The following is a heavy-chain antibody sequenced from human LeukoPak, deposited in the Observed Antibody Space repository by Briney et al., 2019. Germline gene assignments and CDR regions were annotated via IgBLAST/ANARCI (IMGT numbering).Heavy chain of an antibody. V-gene: IGHV3-64*01. J-gene: IGHJ4*02. Sequence: GGSLRLSCAASGFTFSSYAMHWVRQAPGKGLEYVSAISSNGGSTYYANSVKGRFTISRGNSKNTLYLQMGSLRAEDMAVYYCARRPYSREYYFDYWGQGTLVTVSS. CDR2: ISSNGGST. D-gene: IGHD3-22*01. CDR1: GFTFSSYA. CDR3: ARRPYSREYYFDY.